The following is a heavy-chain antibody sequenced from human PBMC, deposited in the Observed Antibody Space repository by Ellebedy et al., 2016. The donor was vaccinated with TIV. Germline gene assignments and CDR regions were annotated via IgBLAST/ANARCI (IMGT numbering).Heavy chain of an antibody. V-gene: IGHV3-21*05. CDR1: GFTFSSYA. CDR3: ARGCSGNYPPK. D-gene: IGHD1-26*01. CDR2: ISSSSSYT. Sequence: GESLKISCAASGFTFSSYAMSWVRQAPGKGLEWVSYISSSSSYTNYADSVKGRFTISRDNAKNSLYLQMNSLRAEDTAVYYCARGCSGNYPPKWGQGTLVTVSS. J-gene: IGHJ4*02.